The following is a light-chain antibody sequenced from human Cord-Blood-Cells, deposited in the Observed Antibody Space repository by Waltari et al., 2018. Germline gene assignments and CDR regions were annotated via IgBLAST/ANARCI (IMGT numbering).Light chain of an antibody. CDR2: EGS. Sequence: QSALTQPASVSGSPGQSITIPCTGTSSDVGSYNLVSWYQQHPGKAPKLMIYEGSKPPSGVSNRFSGSKSGNTASLTISGLQAEDEADYYCCSYAGSSTYYVFGTGTKVTVL. J-gene: IGLJ1*01. CDR3: CSYAGSSTYYV. CDR1: SSDVGSYNL. V-gene: IGLV2-23*01.